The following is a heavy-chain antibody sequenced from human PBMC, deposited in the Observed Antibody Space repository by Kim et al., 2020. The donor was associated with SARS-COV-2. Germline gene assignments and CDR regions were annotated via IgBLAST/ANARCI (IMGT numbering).Heavy chain of an antibody. CDR3: ARASSYVVPAAILDY. Sequence: SETLSLTCAVYGGSFSGYYWSWIRQPPGKGLEWIGEINHSGSTNYNPSLKSRVTISVDTSKNQFSLKLSSVTAADTAVYYCARASSYVVPAAILDYWGQG. CDR2: INHSGST. V-gene: IGHV4-34*01. D-gene: IGHD2-2*02. CDR1: GGSFSGYY. J-gene: IGHJ4*02.